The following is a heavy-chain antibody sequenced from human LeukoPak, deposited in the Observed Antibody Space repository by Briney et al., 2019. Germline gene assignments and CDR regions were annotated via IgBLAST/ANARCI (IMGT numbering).Heavy chain of an antibody. CDR1: GGTFSSYA. CDR3: ARVVAARPSYGDY. CDR2: IIPIFDTA. J-gene: IGHJ4*02. Sequence: SVKVSCKASGGTFSSYAISWVRQAPGQGLEWMGGIIPIFDTAHYAQKFQGRVTITADESTSTAYMELRSLRSDDTAVYYCARVVAARPSYGDYWGQGTLVTVSS. V-gene: IGHV1-69*01. D-gene: IGHD6-6*01.